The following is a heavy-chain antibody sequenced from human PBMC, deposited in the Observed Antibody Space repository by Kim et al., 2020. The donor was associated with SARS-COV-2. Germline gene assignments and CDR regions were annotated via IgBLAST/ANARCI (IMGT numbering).Heavy chain of an antibody. CDR3: LGGFYFDY. D-gene: IGHD3-16*01. V-gene: IGHV1-3*01. CDR1: GHFFTRDS. CDR2: IDCGNGNT. Sequence: ASVKVSCKTSGHFFTRDSIHWVRQAPGQGLEGMGGIDCGNGNTIYSQKFQGRVTFNTDTSASTAYMELSFLRSEDSAVYYCLGGFYFDYWGQGTLVTVSS. J-gene: IGHJ4*02.